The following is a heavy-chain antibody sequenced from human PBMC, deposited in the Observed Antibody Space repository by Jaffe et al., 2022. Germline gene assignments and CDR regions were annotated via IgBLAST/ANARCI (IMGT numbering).Heavy chain of an antibody. CDR3: ASGTRVVPAAMRWFDP. CDR1: GGSFSGYY. D-gene: IGHD2-2*01. CDR2: INHSGST. J-gene: IGHJ5*02. V-gene: IGHV4-34*01. Sequence: QVQLQQWGAGLLKPSETLSLTCAVYGGSFSGYYWSWIRQPPGKGLEWIGEINHSGSTNYNPSLKSRVTISVDTSKNQFSLKLSSVTAADTAVYYCASGTRVVPAAMRWFDPWGQGTLVTVSS.